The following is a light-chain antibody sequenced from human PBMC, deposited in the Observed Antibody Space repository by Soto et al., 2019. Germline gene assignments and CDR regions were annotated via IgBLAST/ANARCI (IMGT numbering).Light chain of an antibody. Sequence: AIQMTQSPSSLSASVGDRVTITGRASQGVKNDLNWYQQRPGKAPQLLIYGAATLQSGVPSRFSGTGSGIDFTLTISGLQPEDFATYYCLQDFNYPRTFGPGTKVDIK. CDR1: QGVKND. J-gene: IGKJ3*01. CDR3: LQDFNYPRT. V-gene: IGKV1-6*01. CDR2: GAA.